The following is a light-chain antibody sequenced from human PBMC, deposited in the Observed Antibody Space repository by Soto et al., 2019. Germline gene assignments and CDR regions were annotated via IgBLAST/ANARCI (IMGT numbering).Light chain of an antibody. V-gene: IGKV3D-15*01. CDR3: QHYYTWPVT. Sequence: EILMTQSPYTLSVSSGERATLSCRASQSVSNKLAWYQQKTGQAPRLLIYGSSTRATGIPARFSGSGSGTEFTLTISSLQSEDFEHYYCQHYYTWPVTFGGGTKVDIK. CDR1: QSVSNK. J-gene: IGKJ4*01. CDR2: GSS.